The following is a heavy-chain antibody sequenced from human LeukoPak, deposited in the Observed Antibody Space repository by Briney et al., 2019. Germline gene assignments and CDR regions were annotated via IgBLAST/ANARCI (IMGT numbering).Heavy chain of an antibody. J-gene: IGHJ5*02. Sequence: SETLSLTCTVSGGSVSSGSYYWSWIRQPPGKGLEWIGYIYNSGSTNYNPSLKSRVTISVDTSKNQFSLKLGSVTAADTAVYYCARGNYYDRVGWSDPWGQGTLVTVSS. CDR3: ARGNYYDRVGWSDP. CDR2: IYNSGST. D-gene: IGHD3-22*01. V-gene: IGHV4-61*01. CDR1: GGSVSSGSYY.